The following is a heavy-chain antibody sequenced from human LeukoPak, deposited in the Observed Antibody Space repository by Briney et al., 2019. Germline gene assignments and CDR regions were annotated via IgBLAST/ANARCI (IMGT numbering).Heavy chain of an antibody. CDR2: IKQDGSEK. V-gene: IGHV3-7*01. D-gene: IGHD3-16*01. CDR3: ARERDYKDYYYGMDV. Sequence: SGGSLRLSCAASGFTFSSYWMSWVRRAPGKGLEWVANIKQDGSEKYYVDSVKGRFTISRDNAKNSLYLQMNSLRAEDTAVYYCARERDYKDYYYGMDVWGQGTTVTVSS. J-gene: IGHJ6*02. CDR1: GFTFSSYW.